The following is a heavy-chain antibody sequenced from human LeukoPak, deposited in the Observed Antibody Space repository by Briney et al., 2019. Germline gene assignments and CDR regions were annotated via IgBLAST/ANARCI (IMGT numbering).Heavy chain of an antibody. Sequence: PSETLSLTCAVYGGSFSGYYWSWIRQPLGKGLEWIGEINHSGSTNYNPSLKSRVTISVDTSKNQFSLKLSSVTAADTAVYYCARGRLMYDTLTGYRRGFDPWGQGTLVTVSS. V-gene: IGHV4-34*01. CDR1: GGSFSGYY. D-gene: IGHD3-9*01. CDR3: ARGRLMYDTLTGYRRGFDP. CDR2: INHSGST. J-gene: IGHJ5*02.